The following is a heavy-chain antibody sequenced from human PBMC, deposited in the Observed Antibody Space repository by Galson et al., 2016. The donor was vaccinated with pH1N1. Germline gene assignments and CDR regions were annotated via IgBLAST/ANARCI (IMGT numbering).Heavy chain of an antibody. D-gene: IGHD1-14*01. J-gene: IGHJ5*02. Sequence: TLSLTCTVSGDSITSGIYFWGWIRQPAGKGLEWIGLIYSSGNTNYNPSLKSRVTISADASKNQFSLKLTSVTAADTALYYCVRGGEEVLLSGNPHNWFDPWGQGTLVTVSS. CDR2: IYSSGNT. CDR3: VRGGEEVLLSGNPHNWFDP. CDR1: GDSITSGIYF. V-gene: IGHV4-61*02.